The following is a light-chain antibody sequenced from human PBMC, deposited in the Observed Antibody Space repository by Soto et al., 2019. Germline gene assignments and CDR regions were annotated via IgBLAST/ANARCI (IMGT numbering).Light chain of an antibody. V-gene: IGKV3-20*01. Sequence: EIVLTQSPGTLSLSPGERATLSCRASQRITNNFLAWFQQKPGLAPRLLIHGASTRASGVPDRFSGGGSGTDFVLTISRLEPEDVATYYCQKYNSAPYTFGQGTKLEIK. CDR3: QKYNSAPYT. CDR1: QRITNNF. J-gene: IGKJ2*01. CDR2: GAS.